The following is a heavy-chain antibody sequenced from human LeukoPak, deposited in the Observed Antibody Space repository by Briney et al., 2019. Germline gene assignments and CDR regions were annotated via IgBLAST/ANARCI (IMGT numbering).Heavy chain of an antibody. J-gene: IGHJ3*02. Sequence: NPGGSRRLSCAASGFTFSDYYMSWIRQAPGKGREWVSYISSSGSTIYYADSVKGRFTISRDNAKNSLYLQMSSLRAEDTAVYYCAGYSSGWFGSFDIWGQGTMVTVSS. CDR2: ISSSGSTI. CDR3: AGYSSGWFGSFDI. CDR1: GFTFSDYY. V-gene: IGHV3-11*04. D-gene: IGHD6-19*01.